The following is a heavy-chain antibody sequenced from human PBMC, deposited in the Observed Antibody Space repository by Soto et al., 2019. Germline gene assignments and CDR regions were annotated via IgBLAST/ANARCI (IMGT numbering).Heavy chain of an antibody. CDR2: ISWDGGST. CDR1: GFTFDDYT. Sequence: GGSLRLSCAASGFTFDDYTMHWVRQAPGKGLEWVSLISWDGGSTYYADSVKGRFTISRDNSKNSLYLQMNSLRTEDTALYYCAKERQQLVPNYGMDVCGQGTTVTVS. V-gene: IGHV3-43*01. D-gene: IGHD6-13*01. CDR3: AKERQQLVPNYGMDV. J-gene: IGHJ6*02.